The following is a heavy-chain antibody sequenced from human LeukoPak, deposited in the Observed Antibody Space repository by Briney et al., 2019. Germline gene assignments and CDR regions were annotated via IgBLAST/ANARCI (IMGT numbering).Heavy chain of an antibody. D-gene: IGHD2-2*02. J-gene: IGHJ5*02. CDR1: GYSFTSYW. Sequence: GESLKISCKGSGYSFTSYWIGWVRQLAGKGLEWMGIIYPGDFNTRYSPSFQGQVTISADKSISTAYLQWSSLKASDTAMYYCARRERGYCSSTSCYTDNWFDPWGQGTLVTVSS. CDR2: IYPGDFNT. CDR3: ARRERGYCSSTSCYTDNWFDP. V-gene: IGHV5-51*01.